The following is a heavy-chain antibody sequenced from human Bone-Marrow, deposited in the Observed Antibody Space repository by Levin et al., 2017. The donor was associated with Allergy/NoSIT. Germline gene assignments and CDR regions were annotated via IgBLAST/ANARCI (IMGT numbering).Heavy chain of an antibody. J-gene: IGHJ4*02. CDR1: GFPFSRFT. V-gene: IGHV3-30*04. CDR3: AREGLSSGQWGCFDY. Sequence: TGGSLRLSCAASGFPFSRFTMHWLRQAPGKGLEWLAILWFDESNKIYADSVKGRFIISRDTSDNTLYLQMNSLRAEDTAVYYCAREGLSSGQWGCFDYWGQGTPVTVSS. CDR2: LWFDESNK. D-gene: IGHD3-22*01.